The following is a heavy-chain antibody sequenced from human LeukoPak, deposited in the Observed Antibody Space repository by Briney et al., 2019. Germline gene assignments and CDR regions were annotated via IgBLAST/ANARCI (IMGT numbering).Heavy chain of an antibody. CDR3: ARPVAAERGRYYYYMDV. CDR1: GGSISSSSYY. V-gene: IGHV4-39*01. D-gene: IGHD2-15*01. J-gene: IGHJ6*03. Sequence: PSETLSLTCTVSGGSISSSSYYWGWIRQPPGKGLEWIGSIYYSGSTYYNPSLKSRVTISVDTSKNQFSLKLSSETAADTAVYYCARPVAAERGRYYYYMDVWGKGTTVTVSS. CDR2: IYYSGST.